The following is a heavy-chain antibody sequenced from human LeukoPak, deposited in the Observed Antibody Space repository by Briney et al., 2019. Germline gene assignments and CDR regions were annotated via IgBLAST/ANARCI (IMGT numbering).Heavy chain of an antibody. J-gene: IGHJ6*02. CDR3: ARDSGDSSGYYPTYYYGMDV. V-gene: IGHV3-48*01. Sequence: GGSLRLSWAAAGFTFSSYRTNWVRQAPGKGMEWVSYISSISSTIYYADSVKGRFTIFRDNAKNSLYLQMNSLRAEDTAVYYCARDSGDSSGYYPTYYYGMDVWGQGTTVTVSS. CDR1: GFTFSSYR. D-gene: IGHD3-22*01. CDR2: ISSISSTI.